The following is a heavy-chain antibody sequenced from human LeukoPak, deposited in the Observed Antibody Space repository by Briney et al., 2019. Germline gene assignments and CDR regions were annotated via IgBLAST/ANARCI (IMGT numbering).Heavy chain of an antibody. J-gene: IGHJ4*02. CDR2: ISWNSGSI. Sequence: GGSLRLSCAVSGFTFDDYAMQWVRQAPGKGLEWVSGISWNSGSIGYADSVKGRFTISRDNAKNSLYLQMNSLSAEDTALYYCAKDLAAAATGGFDYWGQGTLVTVSS. V-gene: IGHV3-9*01. CDR1: GFTFDDYA. D-gene: IGHD6-13*01. CDR3: AKDLAAAATGGFDY.